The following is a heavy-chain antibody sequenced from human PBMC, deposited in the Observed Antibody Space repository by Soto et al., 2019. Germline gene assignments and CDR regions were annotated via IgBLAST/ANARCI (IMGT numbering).Heavy chain of an antibody. CDR1: GFSLSNARMG. J-gene: IGHJ5*02. V-gene: IGHV2-26*01. CDR3: ARASGIAVACVINWFDP. Sequence: SGPTLVNPTETLTLTCTVSGFSLSNARMGVSWIRQPPGKALEWLAHIFSNDEKSYSTSLKSRLTISKDTSKSQVVLTMTNMDPVDTATYYCARASGIAVACVINWFDPWGQGTLVTVSS. CDR2: IFSNDEK. D-gene: IGHD6-19*01.